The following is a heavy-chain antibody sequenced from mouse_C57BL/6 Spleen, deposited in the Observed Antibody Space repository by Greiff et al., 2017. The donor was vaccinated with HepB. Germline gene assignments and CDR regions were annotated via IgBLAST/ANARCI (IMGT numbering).Heavy chain of an antibody. CDR2: IYPGSGST. Sequence: QVQLQQSGAELVKPGASVKMSCKASGYTFTSYWITWVKQRPGQGLEWIGDIYPGSGSTNYNEKFKSKATLTVDTSSSTAYMQLSSLTSEDSAVYYCAREPITTVVATRYFDVWGTGTTVTVSS. CDR3: AREPITTVVATRYFDV. V-gene: IGHV1-55*01. J-gene: IGHJ1*03. CDR1: GYTFTSYW. D-gene: IGHD1-1*01.